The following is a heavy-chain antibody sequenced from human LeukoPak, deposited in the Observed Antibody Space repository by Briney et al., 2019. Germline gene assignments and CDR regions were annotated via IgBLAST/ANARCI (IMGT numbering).Heavy chain of an antibody. CDR1: GGTFSSYA. D-gene: IGHD3-9*01. J-gene: IGHJ6*01. CDR2: IIPIFGTA. CDR3: ARNTELRYFDWSPLYYYYGMDV. Sequence: ASVELSCKASGGTFSSYAISWVRQAPGQGLEWMGGIIPIFGTANYAQKFQGRVTITADESTSTAYMELSSLRSEDTAVYYCARNTELRYFDWSPLYYYYGMDVWGEGATLTVSS. V-gene: IGHV1-69*13.